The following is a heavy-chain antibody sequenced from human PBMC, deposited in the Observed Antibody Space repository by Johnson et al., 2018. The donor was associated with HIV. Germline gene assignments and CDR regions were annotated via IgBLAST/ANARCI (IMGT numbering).Heavy chain of an antibody. J-gene: IGHJ3*02. CDR3: VRVATYNLYDAFDI. Sequence: VQLVESGGGVVRPGGSLRLSCAASGFTFNDYGMSWVRQTPGKGLEWVSNINWNGGDTGYADSVKGRFTISRDDAKKSLYLQMNSLRAEDTALYYCVRVATYNLYDAFDIWGQGTMVTVSS. V-gene: IGHV3-20*04. D-gene: IGHD5-12*01. CDR1: GFTFNDYG. CDR2: INWNGGDT.